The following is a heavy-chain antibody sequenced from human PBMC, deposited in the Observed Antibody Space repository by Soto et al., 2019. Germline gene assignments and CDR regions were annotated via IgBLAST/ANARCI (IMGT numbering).Heavy chain of an antibody. J-gene: IGHJ3*02. Sequence: GSLRLSCAASAFTFSSYRMSWVRQAPGKGLEWVSTINDSGENTYYTDSVKGRFTISRDNSKNTLYLQINSLRAEDTAVYYCKTFAPYEAFDIWGQGTMVTVSS. V-gene: IGHV3-23*01. CDR2: INDSGENT. CDR3: KTFAPYEAFDI. CDR1: AFTFSSYR.